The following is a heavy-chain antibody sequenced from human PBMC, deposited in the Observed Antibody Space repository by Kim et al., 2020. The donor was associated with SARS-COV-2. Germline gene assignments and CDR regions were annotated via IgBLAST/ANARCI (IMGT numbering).Heavy chain of an antibody. J-gene: IGHJ4*02. CDR2: ISYDGSNK. CDR3: AKDRRGIAAPGGY. D-gene: IGHD6-13*01. Sequence: GGSLRLSCAASGFTFSSYGMHWVRQAPGKGLEWVAVISYDGSNKYYADSVKGRFTISRDNSKNTLYLQMNSLRAEDTAVYYCAKDRRGIAAPGGYWGQGT. CDR1: GFTFSSYG. V-gene: IGHV3-30*18.